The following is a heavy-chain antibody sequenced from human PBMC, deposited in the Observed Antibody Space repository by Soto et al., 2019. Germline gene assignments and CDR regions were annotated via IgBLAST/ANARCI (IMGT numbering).Heavy chain of an antibody. J-gene: IGHJ6*02. CDR3: ARPKGVVVPAANYYYYYGMDV. CDR2: IIPIFGTA. D-gene: IGHD2-2*01. Sequence: ASVKVSCKASGGTFSSYAISWVRQAPGQGLEWMGGIIPIFGTANYAQKFQGRVTITADKSTSTAYMELSSLRSEDTAVYYCARPKGVVVPAANYYYYYGMDVWGQGTTVTVSS. CDR1: GGTFSSYA. V-gene: IGHV1-69*06.